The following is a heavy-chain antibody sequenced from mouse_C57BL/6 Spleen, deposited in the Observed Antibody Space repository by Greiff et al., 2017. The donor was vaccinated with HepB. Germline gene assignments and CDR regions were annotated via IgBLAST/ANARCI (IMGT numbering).Heavy chain of an antibody. CDR1: GYAFSSSW. CDR2: IYPGDGDT. Sequence: QVQLQQSGPELVKPGASVKISCKASGYAFSSSWMNWVKQRPGKGLEWIGRIYPGDGDTNYNGKFKGKATLTADKSSSTAYMQLSSLTSEDSAVYFCARYPYGSRFDYWGQGTTLTVSS. J-gene: IGHJ2*01. V-gene: IGHV1-82*01. CDR3: ARYPYGSRFDY. D-gene: IGHD1-1*01.